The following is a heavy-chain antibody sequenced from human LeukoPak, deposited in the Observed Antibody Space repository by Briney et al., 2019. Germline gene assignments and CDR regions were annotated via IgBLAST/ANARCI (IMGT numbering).Heavy chain of an antibody. Sequence: GGSLRLSCAASGFTFSSYWMHWVRQTPGKGLVWVSRIDSDGSYTSYADSVKGRFTIPRDNAKNTLYLQMYSLRAEDMAVYYCARGAPMDVWGQGTTVTVSS. CDR3: ARGAPMDV. D-gene: IGHD3-16*01. V-gene: IGHV3-74*01. CDR1: GFTFSSYW. CDR2: IDSDGSYT. J-gene: IGHJ6*02.